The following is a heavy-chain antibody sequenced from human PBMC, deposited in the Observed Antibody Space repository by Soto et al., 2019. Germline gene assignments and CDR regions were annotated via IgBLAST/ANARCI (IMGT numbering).Heavy chain of an antibody. CDR3: ARAPDPDYYYDSSGYYFDY. J-gene: IGHJ4*02. Sequence: SEALSLTCTVSGGSISSGGYYWSWIRQHPGKGLEWIGYIYYSGSTYYNPSLKSRVTISVDTSKNQFSLKLSSVTAADTAVYYCARAPDPDYYYDSSGYYFDYWGQGTLVTVSS. D-gene: IGHD3-22*01. CDR1: GGSISSGGYY. V-gene: IGHV4-31*03. CDR2: IYYSGST.